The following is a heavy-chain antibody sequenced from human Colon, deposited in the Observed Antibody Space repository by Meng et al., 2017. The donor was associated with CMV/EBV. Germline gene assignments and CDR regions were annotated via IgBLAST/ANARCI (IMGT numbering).Heavy chain of an antibody. CDR1: GFTFSRSE. V-gene: IGHV3-48*03. Sequence: GGSLRLSCAASGFTFSRSEMTWVRQAPGKGLEWIAYISATGGTTYYADSVRGRFTISRDNAKNSLYLQMNSLRAEDTAVYYCAKGNDFWSGYINYWGQGTPVTVSS. CDR3: AKGNDFWSGYINY. J-gene: IGHJ4*02. D-gene: IGHD3-3*01. CDR2: ISATGGTT.